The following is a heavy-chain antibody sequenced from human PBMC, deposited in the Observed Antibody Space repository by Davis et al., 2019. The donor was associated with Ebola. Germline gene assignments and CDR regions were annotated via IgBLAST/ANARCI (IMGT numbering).Heavy chain of an antibody. D-gene: IGHD6-6*01. J-gene: IGHJ6*02. V-gene: IGHV5-51*01. CDR3: ARQEGSSASYYYGMDV. CDR1: GYSFTSYW. Sequence: GESLKISCKGSGYSFTSYWIGWVRQMPGKGLEWMGIIYPGDSDTRYSPSFQGQVTISADKSISTAYLQWSSLKASDTAMYYCARQEGSSASYYYGMDVWGQGTTVTVSS. CDR2: IYPGDSDT.